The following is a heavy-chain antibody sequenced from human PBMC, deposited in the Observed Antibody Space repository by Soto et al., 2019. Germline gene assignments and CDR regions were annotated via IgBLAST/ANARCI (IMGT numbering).Heavy chain of an antibody. J-gene: IGHJ2*01. V-gene: IGHV3-9*01. D-gene: IGHD6-13*01. Sequence: EVQLVESGGGLVQPGRSLRLSCAASGFTFDDYAMHWVRQPPGKGLEWVSGITWNSGIIGYADSEKGRFTISRDNAKNSLYLQMNSLRPEDTALYYCAKDQGYSTSYYGYVDLWGRGTLVTVSS. CDR2: ITWNSGII. CDR1: GFTFDDYA. CDR3: AKDQGYSTSYYGYVDL.